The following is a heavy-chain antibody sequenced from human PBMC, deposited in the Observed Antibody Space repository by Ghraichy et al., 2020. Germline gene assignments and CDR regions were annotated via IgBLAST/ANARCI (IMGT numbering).Heavy chain of an antibody. V-gene: IGHV3-21*01. CDR3: ARDTVIDY. J-gene: IGHJ4*02. CDR2: ISSSTNYI. D-gene: IGHD4-17*01. CDR1: GFTFSSYS. Sequence: GGSLRLSCAASGFTFSSYSMNWVRQAPGKGLEWVSSISSSTNYIYYAESVKCRFAISRDNAKKSLFLQMNSLRADDTAVYYCARDTVIDYWRQGTLVTVSS.